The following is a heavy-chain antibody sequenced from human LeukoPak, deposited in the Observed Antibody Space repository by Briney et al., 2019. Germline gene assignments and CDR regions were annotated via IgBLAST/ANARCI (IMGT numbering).Heavy chain of an antibody. CDR3: ARDWTLDY. J-gene: IGHJ4*02. CDR2: INANNGDT. D-gene: IGHD1-1*01. CDR1: GYTFTGYY. V-gene: IGHV1-2*02. Sequence: ASVKVSCKASGYTFTGYYIHWVRQAPGQGLEWMGWINANNGDTKQAQKFQGRVTMTRDTSISTAYMDLSSLRSDDTAVYFCARDWTLDYWGQGSLVAVSS.